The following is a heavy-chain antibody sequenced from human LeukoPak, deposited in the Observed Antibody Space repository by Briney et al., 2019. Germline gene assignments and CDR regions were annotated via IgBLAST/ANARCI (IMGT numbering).Heavy chain of an antibody. CDR2: ISGSGGST. CDR1: GFTFSSYA. CDR3: AKAPVLYDILTGYSN. J-gene: IGHJ4*02. D-gene: IGHD3-9*01. V-gene: IGHV3-23*01. Sequence: GGSLRLSCAASGFTFSSYAMSWVRQAPGKGLEWVSAISGSGGSTYYADSVKGRFTISRDNSKNTLYLQMNGLRAEDTAVYYCAKAPVLYDILTGYSNWGQGTLVTVSS.